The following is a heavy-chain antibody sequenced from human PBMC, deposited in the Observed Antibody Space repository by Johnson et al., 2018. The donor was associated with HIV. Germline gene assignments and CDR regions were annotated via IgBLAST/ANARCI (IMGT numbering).Heavy chain of an antibody. D-gene: IGHD1-26*01. Sequence: QVQLVESGGGVVQPGTSLRLSCEGSGLSLSAYGLHWVRQAPGKGLEWVAVIWPDGSNRYYSDSVKGRFTISRDNSKNTLYLQMNSLRAEDTAVYRCAKGFRVGATDAFDIWGQGTMVTVSS. CDR3: AKGFRVGATDAFDI. CDR1: GLSLSAYG. CDR2: IWPDGSNR. V-gene: IGHV3-33*06. J-gene: IGHJ3*02.